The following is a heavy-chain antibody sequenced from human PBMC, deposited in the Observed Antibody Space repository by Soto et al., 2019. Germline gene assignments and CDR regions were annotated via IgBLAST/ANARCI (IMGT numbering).Heavy chain of an antibody. J-gene: IGHJ4*02. V-gene: IGHV4-61*01. CDR3: ARAGYSSSY. Sequence: SETLSLTCTVSGGSVSSGSYYWSWIRQPPGKGLEWIGYIYYSGSTNYNPSLKSRVTISVDTSKNQFSLKLSSVTAADTAVYYCARAGYSSSYWGQGTLVTVSS. CDR1: GGSVSSGSYY. D-gene: IGHD6-13*01. CDR2: IYYSGST.